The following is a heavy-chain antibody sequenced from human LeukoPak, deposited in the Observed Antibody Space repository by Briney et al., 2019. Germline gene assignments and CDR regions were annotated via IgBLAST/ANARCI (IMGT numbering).Heavy chain of an antibody. CDR2: IRYDGSNK. Sequence: GGSLRLSCAASGFTFSSYGMHWVRQAPGKGLEWVAFIRYDGSNKYYAGSVKGRFTISRDNSKNTLYLQMNSLRAEDTAVYYCARAVKRSMVRELTYGMDVWGQGTTVTVSS. D-gene: IGHD3-10*01. CDR3: ARAVKRSMVRELTYGMDV. J-gene: IGHJ6*02. V-gene: IGHV3-30*02. CDR1: GFTFSSYG.